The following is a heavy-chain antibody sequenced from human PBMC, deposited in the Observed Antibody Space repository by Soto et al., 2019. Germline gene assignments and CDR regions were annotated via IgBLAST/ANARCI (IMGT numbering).Heavy chain of an antibody. CDR3: ARGWMEGLSRQPPPDY. CDR1: GFTFSRYW. Sequence: EVQLVESGGGLVQPGGSLRLSCAASGFTFSRYWMHWVRQAPGKGLVWVSRIDSSGRRTFQVDSVEGRFTISRDNADKRLYLQMNSLRSEYTAVYYWARGWMEGLSRQPPPDYCGQGALVTGSS. J-gene: IGHJ4*02. CDR2: IDSSGRRT. V-gene: IGHV3-74*01. D-gene: IGHD3-3*01.